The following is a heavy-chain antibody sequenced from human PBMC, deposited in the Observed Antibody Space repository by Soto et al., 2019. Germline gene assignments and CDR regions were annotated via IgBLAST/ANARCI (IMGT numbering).Heavy chain of an antibody. V-gene: IGHV4-31*03. CDR1: GGSISSGGYY. D-gene: IGHD5-12*01. J-gene: IGHJ5*02. Sequence: SETLSLTCTVSGGSISSGGYYWSWIRQHPGKGLEWIGYIYYSGSTYYNPSLKSRVTISVDTSKNQFSLKLSSVTAADTAVYYCARDLVASGSWFDPWGQGTLVTVSS. CDR2: IYYSGST. CDR3: ARDLVASGSWFDP.